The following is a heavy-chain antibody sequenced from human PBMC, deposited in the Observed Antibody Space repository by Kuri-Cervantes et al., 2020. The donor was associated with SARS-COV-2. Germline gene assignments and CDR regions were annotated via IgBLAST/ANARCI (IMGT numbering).Heavy chain of an antibody. CDR2: INHSGRT. V-gene: IGHV4-34*01. D-gene: IGHD6-25*01. CDR3: ARLSAAAGTFDY. CDR1: GGSFSGYK. Sequence: SETLSLTCAVYGGSFSGYKWNWIRQSPGKGLEWIGEINHSGRTNYNPSLKSRVTISVDTSKNQFSLKLSSVTAADTAVYYCARLSAAAGTFDYWGQGTLVTVSS. J-gene: IGHJ4*02.